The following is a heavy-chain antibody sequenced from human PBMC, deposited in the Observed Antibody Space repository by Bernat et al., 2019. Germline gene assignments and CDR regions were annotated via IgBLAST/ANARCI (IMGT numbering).Heavy chain of an antibody. CDR2: ISGSGAST. CDR1: GFTFSSYA. CDR3: ARGSGWQEKGGYFDY. D-gene: IGHD6-19*01. Sequence: EVQLLESGGGLVQPGGSLRLSCAASGFTFSSYAMHWVRQAPGKGLEWVSVISGSGASTYYADSVKGRFTISRDNSKNTLYLQMSSLRAEDTAVYYCARGSGWQEKGGYFDYWGQGTLVTVSS. J-gene: IGHJ4*02. V-gene: IGHV3-23*01.